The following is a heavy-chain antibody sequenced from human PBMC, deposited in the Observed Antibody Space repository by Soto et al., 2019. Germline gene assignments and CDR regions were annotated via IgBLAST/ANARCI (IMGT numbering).Heavy chain of an antibody. V-gene: IGHV3-9*01. J-gene: IGHJ1*01. D-gene: IGHD6-13*01. CDR3: VKDESINWYSGHFRH. CDR1: GFTFDDYA. Sequence: GGSLRLSCAASGFTFDDYAMHWVRQVPGKGLEWVSGINWNSGSIGYGDSVKGRFAISRDNAKNSPHLQMNSLSAEDTAFYYCVKDESINWYSGHFRHWGQGTLVTVSS. CDR2: INWNSGSI.